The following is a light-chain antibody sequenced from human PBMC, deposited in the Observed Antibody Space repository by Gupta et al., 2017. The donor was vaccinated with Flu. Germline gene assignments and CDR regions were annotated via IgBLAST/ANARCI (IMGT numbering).Light chain of an antibody. CDR1: QSISSW. CDR3: QQYNTYPWT. J-gene: IGKJ1*01. Sequence: IQMTQSPSTLSASVGDRVTITCRASQSISSWLAWYQQKPGKAPNLLIYKASSLESGVPSRFSGGGSGTEFTLTISCLQPDDFATYYCQQYNTYPWTFGQGTRVEIK. V-gene: IGKV1-5*03. CDR2: KAS.